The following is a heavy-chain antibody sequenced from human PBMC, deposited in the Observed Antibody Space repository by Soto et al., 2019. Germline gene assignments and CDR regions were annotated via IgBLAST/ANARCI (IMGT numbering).Heavy chain of an antibody. D-gene: IGHD2-21*02. V-gene: IGHV4-59*01. CDR1: GDSISGYY. CDR2: MYNTGST. CDR3: ARDLWGYCGTDCYPLDV. Sequence: SGTLTLTCTVTGDSISGYYWSWIRQPPGKGLEWIGYMYNTGSTVYNPSFKSRVTISVDTSKNQFSLKLNSVTAADTAVYYCARDLWGYCGTDCYPLDVWGQGTTVTV. J-gene: IGHJ6*02.